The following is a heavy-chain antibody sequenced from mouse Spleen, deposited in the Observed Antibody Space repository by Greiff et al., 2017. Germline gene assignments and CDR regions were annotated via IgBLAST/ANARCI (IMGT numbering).Heavy chain of an antibody. CDR2: INPNNGGT. Sequence: EVQLQESGPELVKPGASVKIPCKASGYTFTDYNMDWVKQSHGKSLEWIGDINPNNGGTIYNQKFKGKATLTVDKSSSTAYMKLRSLTSEDTAVYYCAQTARATGFAYWGQGTLVTVSA. CDR1: GYTFTDYN. J-gene: IGHJ3*01. CDR3: AQTARATGFAY. D-gene: IGHD3-2*01. V-gene: IGHV1-18*01.